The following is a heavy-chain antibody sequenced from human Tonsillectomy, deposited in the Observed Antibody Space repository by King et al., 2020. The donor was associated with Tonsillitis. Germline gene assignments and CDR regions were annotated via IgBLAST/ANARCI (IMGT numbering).Heavy chain of an antibody. CDR1: GGSISSYY. V-gene: IGHV4-59*01. Sequence: VQLQESGPGLVKPSETLSLTCAVSGGSISSYYWSWIRQPPGKGLEWIGYIYYSGSTNYNPSLESRVTISVDTSQNQFSLKLSSVTAADTAFYYCAREGSYSSRHFEYWGQGTLVTVSS. J-gene: IGHJ4*02. CDR3: AREGSYSSRHFEY. CDR2: IYYSGST. D-gene: IGHD6-13*01.